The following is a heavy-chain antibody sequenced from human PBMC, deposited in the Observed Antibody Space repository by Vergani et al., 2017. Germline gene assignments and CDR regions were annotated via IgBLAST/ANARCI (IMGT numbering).Heavy chain of an antibody. CDR1: GGSISSGSYY. CDR2: IYTSGST. V-gene: IGHV4-61*02. Sequence: QVQLQESGPGLVKPSQTLSLTCTVSGGSISSGSYYWSWIRQPAGKGLEWIGRIYTSGSTNYNPSLKSRVTISVDTSKNQFSLKLSSVTAADTAVYYCARATVTTLMWDYWGQGTLVTVSS. CDR3: ARATVTTLMWDY. J-gene: IGHJ4*02. D-gene: IGHD4-17*01.